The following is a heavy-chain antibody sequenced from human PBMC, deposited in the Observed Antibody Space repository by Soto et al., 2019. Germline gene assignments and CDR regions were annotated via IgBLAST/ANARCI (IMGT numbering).Heavy chain of an antibody. CDR1: GFTFSSYA. Sequence: GGSLRLSCAASGFTFSSYAMSWVRQAPGKGLEWVSAISGSGGSTYYADSVKGRFTISRDNSKNTLYLQMNSLRAEDTAVYCCAKSSQEELPGYYYYYMDVWGKGTTVTVSS. CDR2: ISGSGGST. D-gene: IGHD1-7*01. V-gene: IGHV3-23*01. J-gene: IGHJ6*03. CDR3: AKSSQEELPGYYYYYMDV.